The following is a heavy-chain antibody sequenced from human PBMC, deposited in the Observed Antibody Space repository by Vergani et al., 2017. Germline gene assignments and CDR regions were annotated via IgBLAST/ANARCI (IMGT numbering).Heavy chain of an antibody. D-gene: IGHD5-12*01. V-gene: IGHV2-70*01. Sequence: QVTLRESGPALVKPTQTLTLTCTFSGFSILTSEMCVSWIRQPPGKALEWLALIDWNDNKYFNTSLKTRPTISKDASKNQVVLTMTNMDPVDTATYYCARIRRRGRSGYDIFDFWGQGILVTVAS. CDR2: IDWNDNK. CDR3: ARIRRRGRSGYDIFDF. J-gene: IGHJ4*02. CDR1: GFSILTSEMC.